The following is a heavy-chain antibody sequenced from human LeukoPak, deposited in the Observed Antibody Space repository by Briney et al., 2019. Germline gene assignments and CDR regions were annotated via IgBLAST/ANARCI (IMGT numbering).Heavy chain of an antibody. D-gene: IGHD2-2*01. Sequence: GESLKISCKGSGCSFTSYWIGWVRQMPGKGLEWMGIIYPGDSDTRYSPSFQGQVTISADKSISTAYLQWSSLKASDTAMYYCARRRYCSSTSCYRQNSWFDPWGQGTLVTVSS. CDR1: GCSFTSYW. CDR2: IYPGDSDT. J-gene: IGHJ5*02. V-gene: IGHV5-51*01. CDR3: ARRRYCSSTSCYRQNSWFDP.